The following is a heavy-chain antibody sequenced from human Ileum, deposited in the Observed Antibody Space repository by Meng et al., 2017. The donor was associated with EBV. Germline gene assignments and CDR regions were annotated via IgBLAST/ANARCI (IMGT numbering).Heavy chain of an antibody. CDR1: GGSLSGAY. V-gene: IGHV4-34*12. D-gene: IGHD2-8*02. CDR3: ARRPTGIDY. Sequence: QVQPKRWGAGPLKPAETLSRTCAVNGGSLSGAYWNWIRRPPGKGLELIGEIIHGGSPSYTPSLKSRVTISIDTSKNQLPLMLSSVAAADTAVYYCARRPTGIDYWGQGTLVTVSS. J-gene: IGHJ4*02. CDR2: IIHGGSP.